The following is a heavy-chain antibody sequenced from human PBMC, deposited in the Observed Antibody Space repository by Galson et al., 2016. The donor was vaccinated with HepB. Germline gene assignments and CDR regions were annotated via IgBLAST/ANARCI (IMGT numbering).Heavy chain of an antibody. CDR2: ISVSNGDT. CDR3: ARGMAGYNWIDF. J-gene: IGHJ4*02. V-gene: IGHV1-18*01. Sequence: SVKVSCKASGYMFTSYGISWVRQAPGQGLEWMGWISVSNGDTNYAQKLQGRVTMTTDTSTNTAYMELRSLRSDDTAVYYCARGMAGYNWIDFWGLGTLVTVSS. CDR1: GYMFTSYG. D-gene: IGHD5-24*01.